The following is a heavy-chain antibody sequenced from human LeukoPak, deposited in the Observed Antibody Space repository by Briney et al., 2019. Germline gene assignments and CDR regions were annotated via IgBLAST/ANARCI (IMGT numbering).Heavy chain of an antibody. J-gene: IGHJ4*02. CDR2: IQNDEIDK. V-gene: IGHV3-30*02. D-gene: IGHD6-19*01. CDR3: ARGGGRAVAAPDY. CDR1: GFTFTTYG. Sequence: PGGSLRLSCAASGFTFTTYGMHWVRQTPGKGLEWVAFIQNDEIDKFYADSVKGRFTVSRDNSKNTLYLQMYSLRAEDTAVYFCARGGGRAVAAPDYWGQGTLVTVSS.